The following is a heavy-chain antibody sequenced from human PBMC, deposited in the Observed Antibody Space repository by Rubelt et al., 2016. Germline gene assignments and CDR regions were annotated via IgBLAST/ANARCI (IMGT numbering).Heavy chain of an antibody. D-gene: IGHD2-2*01. Sequence: EVQLVESGGSLIQPGGSLRLSCAASGFTVSNNYMSWVRQAPGQGLEWVSLLYTGGTTYYADSVKVPFTISRDDTKNTLELQMNSLRGEDTAVYYCARGVGYSSSWRFDYWGQGTLVTVSS. J-gene: IGHJ4*02. CDR3: ARGVGYSSSWRFDY. CDR1: GFTVSNNY. CDR2: LYTGGTT. V-gene: IGHV3-53*01.